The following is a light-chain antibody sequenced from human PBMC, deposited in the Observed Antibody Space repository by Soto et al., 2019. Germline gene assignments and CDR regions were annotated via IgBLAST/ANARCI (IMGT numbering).Light chain of an antibody. V-gene: IGKV1-39*01. CDR2: AAS. J-gene: IGKJ1*01. Sequence: DIQMTQSPSSLSASVGDRVTITCRASRSITTYLNWYQQKPGIAPKLLIYAASSLQSGVPSRFSGSGSGTDFTLTVSSLQPEDFATYYCQQSYSVPPTLGQGTKVDIK. CDR3: QQSYSVPPT. CDR1: RSITTY.